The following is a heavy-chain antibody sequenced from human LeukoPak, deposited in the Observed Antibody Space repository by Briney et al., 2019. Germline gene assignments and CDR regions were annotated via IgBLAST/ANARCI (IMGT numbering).Heavy chain of an antibody. J-gene: IGHJ4*02. CDR1: GGSINNLF. Sequence: SETLSLTCTVSGGSINNLFWTWIRQPPGKGLEWIGYFSYSGGTIYNPSLKSRVTISIDTSKNQFSLNLNSVTAADTAVYYCAREGPLGKYYDYWGPGTLVTVSS. D-gene: IGHD3-16*01. CDR3: AREGPLGKYYDY. V-gene: IGHV4-59*01. CDR2: FSYSGGT.